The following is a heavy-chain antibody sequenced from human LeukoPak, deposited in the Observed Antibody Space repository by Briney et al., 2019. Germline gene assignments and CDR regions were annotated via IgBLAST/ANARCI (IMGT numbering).Heavy chain of an antibody. V-gene: IGHV5-51*01. CDR3: ARVWGNSGSYYYY. J-gene: IGHJ4*02. Sequence: GESLKISFKGSGYSFTNYWIAWVRQMSGKGLEWMGIIYPGDSDTRYSPSFQGQVTISVDKSISTAYLQWSSLKASDTAMYYCARVWGNSGSYYYYWGQGTLVTVSS. D-gene: IGHD1-26*01. CDR2: IYPGDSDT. CDR1: GYSFTNYW.